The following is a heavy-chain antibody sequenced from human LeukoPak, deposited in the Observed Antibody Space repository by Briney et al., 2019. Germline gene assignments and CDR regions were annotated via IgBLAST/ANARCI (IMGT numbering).Heavy chain of an antibody. Sequence: GGSLRLSCAASGFTFSNAWMSWVRQAPGKGLEWVGRIKSKTDGGTTDYAAPVKGRFTISRDDSKNTLCLQMNSLKTEDTAVYYCTTITMTTVTKIDYWGQGTLVTVSS. V-gene: IGHV3-15*01. J-gene: IGHJ4*02. CDR1: GFTFSNAW. CDR3: TTITMTTVTKIDY. CDR2: IKSKTDGGTT. D-gene: IGHD4-17*01.